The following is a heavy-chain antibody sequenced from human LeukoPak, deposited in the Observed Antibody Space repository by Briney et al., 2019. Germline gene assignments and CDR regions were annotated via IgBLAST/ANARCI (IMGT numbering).Heavy chain of an antibody. Sequence: GGSLRLSCAASGFTFSSYGMHWVRQAPGKGREWVAVIWYDGSNKYYADSVKGRFTISRDNSKNTLYLQMNSLRAEDTAVYYCARDSTPFPHFSGYSQNFDYWGQGTLVTVSS. V-gene: IGHV3-33*01. D-gene: IGHD5-18*01. CDR2: IWYDGSNK. CDR3: ARDSTPFPHFSGYSQNFDY. J-gene: IGHJ4*02. CDR1: GFTFSSYG.